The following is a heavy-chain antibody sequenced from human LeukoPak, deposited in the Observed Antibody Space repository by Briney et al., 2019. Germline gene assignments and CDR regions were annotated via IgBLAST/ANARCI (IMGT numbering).Heavy chain of an antibody. V-gene: IGHV3-21*01. D-gene: IGHD2-2*01. CDR3: ARPSRLTGMDV. CDR2: ISSSSSYI. J-gene: IGHJ6*04. CDR1: GFTFSSYS. Sequence: GGSLRLSCAASGFTFSSYSMNWVRQAPGKGLEWVSSISSSSSYIYYADSVKGRFTISRDNAKYSLYLQMNRLRAEDTAVYYCARPSRLTGMDVWGKGTTVTVSS.